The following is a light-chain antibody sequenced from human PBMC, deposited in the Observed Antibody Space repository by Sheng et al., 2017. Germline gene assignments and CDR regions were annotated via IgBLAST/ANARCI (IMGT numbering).Light chain of an antibody. CDR3: QVWDSSSDHVV. J-gene: IGLJ2*01. CDR1: DLGDKE. V-gene: IGLV3-1*01. CDR2: QDK. Sequence: SYEVTQPPSVSVSPGQTASITCSGDDLGDKEVCWYQQKPGQPPTLVIYQDKRRPAGISERFSGSNSGNTATLMITETQAVDEADYYCQVWDSSSDHVVFGGGTKLTVL.